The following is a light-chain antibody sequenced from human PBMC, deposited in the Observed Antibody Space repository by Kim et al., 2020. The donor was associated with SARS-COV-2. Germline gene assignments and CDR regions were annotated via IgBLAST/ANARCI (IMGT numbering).Light chain of an antibody. CDR1: RSDVGGYNY. V-gene: IGLV2-11*01. Sequence: GQSVTISCTGTRSDVGGYNYVSWYQQHPGKAPKLMIYDVSKRPSGVPDRFSGSKSGNTASLTISGLQAEDEADYYCCSYAGSYTWVFGGGTKLTVL. CDR2: DVS. CDR3: CSYAGSYTWV. J-gene: IGLJ3*02.